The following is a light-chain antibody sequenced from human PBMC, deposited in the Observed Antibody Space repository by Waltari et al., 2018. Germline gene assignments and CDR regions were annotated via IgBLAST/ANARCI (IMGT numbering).Light chain of an antibody. V-gene: IGKV3-20*01. J-gene: IGKJ2*01. CDR2: GAS. CDR1: QSVFSSY. CDR3: QQYGTSPST. Sequence: ILLTQFPGTLSLSPGETATFSCRASQSVFSSYIGWYQQQPGQAPRLLNYGASNRATDIPDRFRGSGSGTDFTLTISRLEPEDFAVYLCQQYGTSPSTFGQGTKVEIK.